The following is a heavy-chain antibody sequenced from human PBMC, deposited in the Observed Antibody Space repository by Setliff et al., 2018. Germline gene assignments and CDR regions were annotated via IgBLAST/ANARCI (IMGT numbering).Heavy chain of an antibody. CDR3: ERLVRYCSTTSCQRTSGDDF. CDR1: GYTFSHSG. CDR2: ISVYTGNT. D-gene: IGHD2-2*01. V-gene: IGHV1-18*01. Sequence: ASVKVSCKASGYTFSHSGITWVRQAPGQGLEWMGWISVYTGNTNYAPKLQGRVTMTTDASTSTAYMELRGLTSDDTAVYYCERLVRYCSTTSCQRTSGDDFWGLGTLVTVSS. J-gene: IGHJ4*02.